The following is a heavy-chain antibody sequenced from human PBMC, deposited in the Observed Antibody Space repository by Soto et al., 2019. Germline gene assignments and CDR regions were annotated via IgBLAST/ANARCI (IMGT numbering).Heavy chain of an antibody. CDR2: INSDGSST. D-gene: IGHD3-9*01. V-gene: IGHV3-74*01. CDR1: GFTFSSYC. Sequence: SLILSCAASGFTFSSYCMHWVRQAPGRGLVWVSRINSDGSSTSYADSVKGRFTISRDNAKNTLYLQMNSLRAEDTAVYYRARDPIRYFDWLSPANYYYYYGMDVWGQGTTVTVSS. J-gene: IGHJ6*02. CDR3: ARDPIRYFDWLSPANYYYYYGMDV.